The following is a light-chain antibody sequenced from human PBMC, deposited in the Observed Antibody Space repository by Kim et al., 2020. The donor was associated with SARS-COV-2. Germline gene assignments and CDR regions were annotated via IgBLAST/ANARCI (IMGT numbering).Light chain of an antibody. CDR3: SSYAGTNNLL. V-gene: IGLV2-8*01. CDR2: EVS. CDR1: SSDIGAYNY. Sequence: QSALTQPPSASGSPGQSVAISCTGTSSDIGAYNYVSWYQQHPGKAPKLLIYEVSKRPSGVPDRFSGSESGNTASLTVSGLQADDEANFYCSSYAGTNNLLFGGGTQLTVL. J-gene: IGLJ2*01.